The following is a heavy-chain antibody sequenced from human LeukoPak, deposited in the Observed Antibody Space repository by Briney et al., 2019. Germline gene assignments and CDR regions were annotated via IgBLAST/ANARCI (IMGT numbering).Heavy chain of an antibody. J-gene: IGHJ4*02. V-gene: IGHV3-23*01. CDR3: ARDYYYYSSGYSPFDY. CDR1: GFTVSSNY. CDR2: ISGSGGST. D-gene: IGHD3-22*01. Sequence: GGSLRLSCAASGFTVSSNYMSWVRQAPGKGLEWVSAISGSGGSTYYADSVKGRFTISRDNSKNTLYLQMNSLRAEDTAVYYCARDYYYYSSGYSPFDYWGQGTLVTVSS.